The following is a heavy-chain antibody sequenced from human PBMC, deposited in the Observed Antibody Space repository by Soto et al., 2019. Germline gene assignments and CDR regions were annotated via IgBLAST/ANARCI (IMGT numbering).Heavy chain of an antibody. D-gene: IGHD3-22*01. V-gene: IGHV4-39*01. J-gene: IGHJ5*02. CDR1: GDSISNSRFY. CDR2: IYHTGNA. Sequence: SETLSLTCSVSGDSISNSRFYWAWIRQPPWEGLEWIGSIYHTGNAYYNPSLKSRVTISVDTSKNQFSLKLTSVTAADAALYYCARDFFDSSDYTTNWFDPSGQGTLVTVSS. CDR3: ARDFFDSSDYTTNWFDP.